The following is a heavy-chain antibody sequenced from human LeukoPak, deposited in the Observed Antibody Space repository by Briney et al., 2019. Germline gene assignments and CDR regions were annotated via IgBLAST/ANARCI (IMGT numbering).Heavy chain of an antibody. CDR1: GFTFSSYA. V-gene: IGHV3-30-3*01. CDR3: ARALRPHDSGGYYFIFDY. D-gene: IGHD3-22*01. Sequence: GGSLRLSCAASGFTFSSYAMHWVRQAPGKGLEWVAVMSYDGSNKYYADSVKGRFTISRDNSKNTLYLQVNSLRAEDTAVYYCARALRPHDSGGYYFIFDYWGQGTLVTVSS. J-gene: IGHJ4*02. CDR2: MSYDGSNK.